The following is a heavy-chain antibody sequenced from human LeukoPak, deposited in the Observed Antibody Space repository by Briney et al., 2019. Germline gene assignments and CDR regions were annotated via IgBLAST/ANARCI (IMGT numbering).Heavy chain of an antibody. CDR2: ISSSSSYT. V-gene: IGHV3-11*06. J-gene: IGHJ4*02. D-gene: IGHD6-19*01. Sequence: GGSLRLSCAASGFTFSDYYMSWIRQAPGKGLEWVSYISSSSSYTNYADSVKGRFTISRDNSKNTLYLQMNSLRAEDTAVYYCAKEGYSSGWYYFDYWGQGTLVTVSS. CDR1: GFTFSDYY. CDR3: AKEGYSSGWYYFDY.